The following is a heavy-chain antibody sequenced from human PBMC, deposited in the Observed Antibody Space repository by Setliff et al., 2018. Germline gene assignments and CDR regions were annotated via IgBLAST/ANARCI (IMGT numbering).Heavy chain of an antibody. CDR2: VYYSGAA. V-gene: IGHV4-59*01. Sequence: KASETLSLTCNVSGDSISAASIMAWIRQPPGKGLEFIGYVYYSGAAKYDPSLKSRVTMSVDTSKKQFSLNLSSVTAADTAVYYCARGGTFRYFDFWGQGAPVTVSS. CDR3: ARGGTFRYFDF. CDR1: GDSISAAS. D-gene: IGHD5-12*01. J-gene: IGHJ4*02.